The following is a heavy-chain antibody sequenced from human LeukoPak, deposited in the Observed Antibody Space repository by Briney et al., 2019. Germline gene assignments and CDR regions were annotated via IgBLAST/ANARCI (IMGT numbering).Heavy chain of an antibody. V-gene: IGHV4-38-2*01. CDR3: ASVTRSMSRFFDL. Sequence: SETLSLTCAISGYSISNHYYWGWIRQPPGKGLEWIGSYYHTGSSYYNPSLQSRVAISIDTSKNQFSLELASVTAADTAVYYCASVTRSMSRFFDLWGRGTLVIVSS. J-gene: IGHJ2*01. CDR1: GYSISNHYY. D-gene: IGHD4-17*01. CDR2: YYHTGSS.